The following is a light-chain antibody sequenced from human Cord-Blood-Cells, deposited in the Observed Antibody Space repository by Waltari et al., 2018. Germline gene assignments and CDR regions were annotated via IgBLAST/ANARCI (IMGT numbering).Light chain of an antibody. CDR3: AAWDDSLSGPVV. CDR2: RNN. CDR1: SSHIGSTY. V-gene: IGLV1-47*01. J-gene: IGLJ2*01. Sequence: QSVLTQPPSASGTPGQRVTISCSGSSSHIGSTYVYWYQQLPGTAPKLLIYRNNQRPSGVPDRFSGSKSGTSASLAISGLRSEDEADYYCAAWDDSLSGPVVFGGGTKLTVL.